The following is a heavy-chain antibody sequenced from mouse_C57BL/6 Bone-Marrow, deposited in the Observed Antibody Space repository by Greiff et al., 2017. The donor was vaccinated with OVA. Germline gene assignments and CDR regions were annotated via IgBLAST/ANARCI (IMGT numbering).Heavy chain of an antibody. J-gene: IGHJ2*01. Sequence: VQLQQSGAELARPGASVKLSCKASGYTFTSYGISWVKQSTGQGLEWIGAIYTSSGNTYYHEKFKGTATLTADKSSSTAYMELRSLTTEDSAVYFCQLGQGYFDYWGQGTTLTVSS. CDR3: QLGQGYFDY. D-gene: IGHD4-1*02. CDR2: IYTSSGNT. V-gene: IGHV1-81*01. CDR1: GYTFTSYG.